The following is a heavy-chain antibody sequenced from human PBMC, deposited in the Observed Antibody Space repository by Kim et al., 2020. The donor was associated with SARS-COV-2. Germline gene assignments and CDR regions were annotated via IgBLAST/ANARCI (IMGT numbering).Heavy chain of an antibody. D-gene: IGHD3-10*01. CDR1: GFTFSSYG. CDR3: AKGNYYGSGSYLSFDI. V-gene: IGHV3-30*18. Sequence: GGSLRLSCAASGFTFSSYGMHWVRQAPGKGLEWVAVISYDGSNKYYADSVKGRFTISRDNSKNTLYLQMNSLRAEDTAVYYCAKGNYYGSGSYLSFDIWGQGTMVTVSS. CDR2: ISYDGSNK. J-gene: IGHJ3*02.